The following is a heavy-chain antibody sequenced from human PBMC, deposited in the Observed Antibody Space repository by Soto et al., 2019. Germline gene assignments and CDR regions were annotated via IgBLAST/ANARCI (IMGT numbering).Heavy chain of an antibody. CDR3: AKGTSGYYSATYYYYYMDV. CDR1: GFTFSSYG. V-gene: IGHV3-30*18. J-gene: IGHJ6*03. Sequence: GGSLRLSCAASGFTFSSYGMHWVRQAPGKGLEWVAVISYDGSNKYYADSVKGRFTISRDNSKNTLYLQMNSLRAEDTAVYYCAKGTSGYYSATYYYYYMDVWGKGTTVTVSS. CDR2: ISYDGSNK. D-gene: IGHD3-3*01.